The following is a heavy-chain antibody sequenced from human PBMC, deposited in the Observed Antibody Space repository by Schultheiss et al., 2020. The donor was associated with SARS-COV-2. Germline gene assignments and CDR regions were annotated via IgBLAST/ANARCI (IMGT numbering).Heavy chain of an antibody. CDR3: ARVGSSSYYYYYYGMDV. Sequence: GGSLRLSCVASGFSFSNYWMHWVRQAPGKGLEWVSYISSSGSTIYYADSVKGRFTISRDNAKNSLYLQMNSLRAEDTAVYYCARVGSSSYYYYYYGMDVWGQGTTVTVSS. D-gene: IGHD6-6*01. J-gene: IGHJ6*02. CDR2: ISSSGSTI. CDR1: GFSFSNYW. V-gene: IGHV3-48*04.